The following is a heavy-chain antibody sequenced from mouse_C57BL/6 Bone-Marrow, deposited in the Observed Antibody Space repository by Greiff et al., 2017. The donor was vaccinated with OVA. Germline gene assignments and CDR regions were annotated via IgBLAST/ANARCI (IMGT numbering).Heavy chain of an antibody. CDR2: IDPANGNT. D-gene: IGHD2-4*01. J-gene: IGHJ3*01. Sequence: EVKVVESVAELVRPGASVKLSCTASGFNIKNTYMHWVKQRPEQGLEWIGRIDPANGNTKYAPKFQGKAPITADTSSNTAYLQLSSLTSEDTAIYYCARGLGNYDYPWFAYWGQGTLVTVSA. V-gene: IGHV14-3*01. CDR1: GFNIKNTY. CDR3: ARGLGNYDYPWFAY.